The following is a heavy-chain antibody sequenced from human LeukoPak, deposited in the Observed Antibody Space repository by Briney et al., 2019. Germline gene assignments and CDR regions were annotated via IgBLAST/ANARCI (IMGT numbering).Heavy chain of an antibody. V-gene: IGHV1-2*02. J-gene: IGHJ3*01. CDR1: GYTFTDYY. D-gene: IGHD1-26*01. Sequence: ASVKVSCKASGYTFTDYYVHWVRQAPGQGLEWMGWINPNSGDTNYAQKFQGRVTMTRDTSINTAYMELSRLRSDDTAVYYCAGGGGTYLDAFDVWGQGTLVTVSS. CDR2: INPNSGDT. CDR3: AGGGGTYLDAFDV.